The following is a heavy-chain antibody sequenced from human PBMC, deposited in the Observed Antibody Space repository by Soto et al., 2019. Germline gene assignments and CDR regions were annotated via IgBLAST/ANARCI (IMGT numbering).Heavy chain of an antibody. V-gene: IGHV3-74*01. D-gene: IGHD3-10*01. CDR2: IKSDGSST. CDR3: ARDYMLRGRDSNWFDS. CDR1: GFTFSTYW. J-gene: IGHJ5*01. Sequence: PGGSLRLSCAASGFTFSTYWMHWVRQAPGKGLGWVARIKSDGSSTTYADSVKGRFAISRDNAKNTLYLQMNSLRGEDTAVYYCARDYMLRGRDSNWFDSCGLGTPVTVSS.